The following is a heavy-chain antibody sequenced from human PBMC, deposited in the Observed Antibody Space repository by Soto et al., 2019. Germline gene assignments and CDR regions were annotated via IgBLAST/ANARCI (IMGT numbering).Heavy chain of an antibody. D-gene: IGHD1-26*01. CDR3: ARGWANDFYYYYYGMDV. J-gene: IGHJ6*02. CDR2: ISAYNGNT. Sequence: ASVKVSCKASGYTFTNYGITWVRQAPGQGLEWMGWISAYNGNTHYTQRLQGRVTMTTDTSTSTAYMELRGLRSEDTAVYYCARGWANDFYYYYYGMDVWGQGTTVTVSS. V-gene: IGHV1-18*01. CDR1: GYTFTNYG.